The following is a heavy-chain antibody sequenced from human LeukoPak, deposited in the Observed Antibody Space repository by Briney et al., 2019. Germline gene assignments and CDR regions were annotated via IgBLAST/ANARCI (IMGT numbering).Heavy chain of an antibody. CDR3: ARDRYSSGYYRLDAFDI. D-gene: IGHD3-22*01. CDR2: IYYSGST. Sequence: PSETLSLTCTVSGGSISSGGYYWSWIRQHPGKGLEWLGYIYYSGSTYYNPSLKSRVTISVDTSKNQFSLKLSSVTAADTAVYYCARDRYSSGYYRLDAFDIWGQGTMVTVSS. J-gene: IGHJ3*02. CDR1: GGSISSGGYY. V-gene: IGHV4-31*03.